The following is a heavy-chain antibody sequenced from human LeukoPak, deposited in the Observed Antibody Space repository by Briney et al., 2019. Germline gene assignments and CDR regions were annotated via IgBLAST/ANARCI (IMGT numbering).Heavy chain of an antibody. CDR3: ARVGRESRVVDIVRKKETGYYYYMDV. CDR1: GFTFSSYW. V-gene: IGHV3-7*01. D-gene: IGHD2-15*01. CDR2: IKQDVSEK. J-gene: IGHJ6*03. Sequence: GGSLRLSCAASGFTFSSYWMSWVRQAPGKGLEWVANIKQDVSEKYYVDSVKGRFTISRDNAKNSLYLQMNSLRAEDTAVYYCARVGRESRVVDIVRKKETGYYYYMDVWGKGTTVTISS.